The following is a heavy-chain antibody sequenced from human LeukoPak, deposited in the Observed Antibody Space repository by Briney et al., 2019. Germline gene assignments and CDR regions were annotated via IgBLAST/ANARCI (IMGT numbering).Heavy chain of an antibody. CDR3: AREDSGYGYFDY. J-gene: IGHJ4*02. D-gene: IGHD5-12*01. Sequence: GGSLRLSCAASGFTVSSNYMSWVRQAPGKGLEWVSVIYSGGSTYYADSLQGRFTISRDNSNNTLYLQMNSLRAEDTAVYYCAREDSGYGYFDYWGQGTLVTVSS. CDR1: GFTVSSNY. V-gene: IGHV3-66*01. CDR2: IYSGGST.